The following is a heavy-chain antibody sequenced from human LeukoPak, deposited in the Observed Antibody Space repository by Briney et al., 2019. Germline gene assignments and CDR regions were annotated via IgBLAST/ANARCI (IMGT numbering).Heavy chain of an antibody. J-gene: IGHJ4*02. CDR1: GFTVDSNH. CDR3: ARSYSSNRLLAY. D-gene: IGHD6-19*01. Sequence: GGSLRLSCAASGFTVDSNHMSWVRQAPGQGLEWVSVIYSGGGTYFADSVRGRFTVSRDNSKNTVYLQMNSLRVEDTAVYYCARSYSSNRLLAYWRQGALGTVS. V-gene: IGHV3-53*01. CDR2: IYSGGGT.